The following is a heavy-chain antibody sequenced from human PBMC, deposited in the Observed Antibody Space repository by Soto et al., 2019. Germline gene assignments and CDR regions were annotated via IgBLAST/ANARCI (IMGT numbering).Heavy chain of an antibody. D-gene: IGHD4-4*01. V-gene: IGHV1-3*01. CDR2: INAGNGNT. CDR3: ATGDSTYSNYLSYYGIDV. CDR1: GYTFTSYA. J-gene: IGHJ6*02. Sequence: ASVKVSCKASGYTFTSYAMHWVRQAPGQRLEWMGWINAGNGNTKYSQEFQGRVTITRGTSASTAYMELSSLRSEDTALYYCATGDSTYSNYLSYYGIDVWGQGTTVTVSS.